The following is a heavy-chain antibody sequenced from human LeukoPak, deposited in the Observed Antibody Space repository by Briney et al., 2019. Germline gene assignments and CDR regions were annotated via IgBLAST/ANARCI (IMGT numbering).Heavy chain of an antibody. V-gene: IGHV3-21*04. J-gene: IGHJ6*03. CDR2: ISSSGDYK. Sequence: PGGSLRLSCAASGFTFSFYSLNWVRQAPGKGLEWVSSISSSGDYKYYADSMKGRFTVSRDNARNSMYLQINSLRAEDTAVYYCAKCPGIAVAGTGAYMDVWGKGTTVTISS. D-gene: IGHD6-19*01. CDR3: AKCPGIAVAGTGAYMDV. CDR1: GFTFSFYS.